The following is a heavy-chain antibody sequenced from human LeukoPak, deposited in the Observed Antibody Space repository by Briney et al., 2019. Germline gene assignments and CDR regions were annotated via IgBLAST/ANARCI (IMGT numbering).Heavy chain of an antibody. J-gene: IGHJ4*02. V-gene: IGHV3-23*01. CDR3: GKTTIGYSSGRYPGWPVDY. Sequence: PGGSLRLSCVASGFTFNSYAMYWVRQAPGKGLEWISGIFGSGGSVHYADSVKGRFTISRDNSKNTVYLQLDSLRVEDTAVYYCGKTTIGYSSGRYPGWPVDYWGQGALVTVSS. CDR1: GFTFNSYA. D-gene: IGHD2-15*01. CDR2: IFGSGGSV.